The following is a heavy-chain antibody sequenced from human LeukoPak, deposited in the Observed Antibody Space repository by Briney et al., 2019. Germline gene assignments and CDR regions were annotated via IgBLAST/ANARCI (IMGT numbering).Heavy chain of an antibody. V-gene: IGHV4-59*08. J-gene: IGHJ4*02. Sequence: SETLSLTCTVSGGSISSDSWSWIRQPPGRGLEWIAYIHHSGSTNYNPSVKSRVTISVDTSKSQFSLKLSSVTAADTAVYYCARRGSSWSYFDFWGQGTLVTVSS. CDR3: ARRGSSWSYFDF. D-gene: IGHD6-13*01. CDR2: IHHSGST. CDR1: GGSISSDS.